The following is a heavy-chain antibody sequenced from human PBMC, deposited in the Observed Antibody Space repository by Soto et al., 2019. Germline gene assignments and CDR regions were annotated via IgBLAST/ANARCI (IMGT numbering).Heavy chain of an antibody. Sequence: PGGSLRLSCAASGFTFSSYAMSWVRQAPGKGLEWVSAISGSGGSTYYADSVKGRFTISRDNSKNTLYLQMNSLRAEDTAVYYCAEGSLSPLGELSSYYFDYWGQGTLVTVSS. D-gene: IGHD3-16*02. CDR2: ISGSGGST. CDR3: AEGSLSPLGELSSYYFDY. V-gene: IGHV3-23*01. CDR1: GFTFSSYA. J-gene: IGHJ4*02.